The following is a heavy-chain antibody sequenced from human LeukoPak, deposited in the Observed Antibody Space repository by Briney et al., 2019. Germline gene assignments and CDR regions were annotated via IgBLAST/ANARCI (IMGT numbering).Heavy chain of an antibody. CDR3: ARRPGWYFDL. V-gene: IGHV4-39*01. Sequence: SETLSLTCTVSGGSISSSSYYWGWIRRPPGKELEWIGSIYYSGSTYYNPSLKSRVTISVDTSKNQFSLKLSSVTAADTAVYYCARRPGWYFDLWGRGTLVTVSS. CDR1: GGSISSSSYY. J-gene: IGHJ2*01. CDR2: IYYSGST.